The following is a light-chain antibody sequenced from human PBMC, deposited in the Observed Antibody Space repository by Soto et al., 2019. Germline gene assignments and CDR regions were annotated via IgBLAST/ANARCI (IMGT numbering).Light chain of an antibody. CDR2: SNN. J-gene: IGLJ3*02. Sequence: QSVLTQPPSASGTPGQRVTISCSGSNSNIGSNSVNWYQHLPVRAPKLLIYSNNQRPSGVPDRFSGSKSGTSVSLVISGLRSEDEADYYCAAWDDSLTVWVFGGGTQLTVL. CDR3: AAWDDSLTVWV. CDR1: NSNIGSNS. V-gene: IGLV1-47*01.